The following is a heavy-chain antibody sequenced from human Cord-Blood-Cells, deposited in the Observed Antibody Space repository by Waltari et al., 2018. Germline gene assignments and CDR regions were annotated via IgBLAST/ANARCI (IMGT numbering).Heavy chain of an antibody. CDR1: GYTFTSYD. CDR2: MNPNRGNR. D-gene: IGHD4-4*01. V-gene: IGHV1-8*01. J-gene: IGHJ4*02. CDR3: ARGPYSNYLDY. Sequence: QVQLVQSGAEVKKPGASVTVSCKASGYTFTSYDINWVRQATGQGLEWMGWMNPNRGNRGHAQKFQGRDTLTRHTAMTTAYMELSSHRSENTSVYYCARGPYSNYLDYWGQGTLVTVSS.